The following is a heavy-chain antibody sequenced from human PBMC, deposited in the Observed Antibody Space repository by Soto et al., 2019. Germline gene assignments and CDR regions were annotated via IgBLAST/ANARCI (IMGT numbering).Heavy chain of an antibody. CDR2: INPSGGSA. D-gene: IGHD3-10*01. CDR1: GYTFYAYY. CDR3: ARGDQSSGTYYCDH. V-gene: IGHV1-46*02. J-gene: IGHJ4*02. Sequence: VQLVQSGTEVKRPGASVKISCEASGYTFYAYYIHWVRQAPGQGLEWMGMINPSGGSATYAQNFQGRVTLTRDTSTRTVYMDLRTLGSQATAVYYCARGDQSSGTYYCDHWGRGTLVTVFS.